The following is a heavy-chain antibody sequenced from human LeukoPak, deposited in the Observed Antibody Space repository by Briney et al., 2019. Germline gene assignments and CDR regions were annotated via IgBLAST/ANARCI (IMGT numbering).Heavy chain of an antibody. CDR2: ISAYNGNT. CDR3: ARGAVAGQGPYYYYYYGMDV. V-gene: IGHV1-18*01. D-gene: IGHD6-19*01. CDR1: GYTFTSYG. Sequence: ASVKVSCKASGYTFTSYGISWVRQAPGQGLEWMGWISAYNGNTNYAQKLQGRVTMTTDTSTSTAYMELRSLRSDDTAVYYCARGAVAGQGPYYYYYYGMDVWGQGTTVTVS. J-gene: IGHJ6*02.